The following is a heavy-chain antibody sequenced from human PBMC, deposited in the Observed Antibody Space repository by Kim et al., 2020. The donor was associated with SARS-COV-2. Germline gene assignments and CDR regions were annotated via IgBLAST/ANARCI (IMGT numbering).Heavy chain of an antibody. V-gene: IGHV4-4*07. CDR1: GGSISSYY. CDR3: ARFAFSWELLGKANWYFDL. Sequence: SETLSLTCTVSGGSISSYYWSWIRQPAGKGLEWIGRIYTSGSTNYNPSLKSRVTMSVDTSKNQFSLKLSSVTAADTAVYYCARFAFSWELLGKANWYFDLWGRGTLVTVSS. D-gene: IGHD1-26*01. CDR2: IYTSGST. J-gene: IGHJ2*01.